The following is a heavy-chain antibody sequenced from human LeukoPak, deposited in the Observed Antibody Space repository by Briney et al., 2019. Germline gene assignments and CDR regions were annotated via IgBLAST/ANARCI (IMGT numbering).Heavy chain of an antibody. Sequence: PGGSLRLSCAASGFTFSSYAMSWVRQAPGKGLEWVSGISGSGGRTYYADSVKGRFTISRDNSKNTLYLQMNSLRAEDTAVYYCAKDRQWELRPNAFDIWGQGTMVTVSS. V-gene: IGHV3-23*01. CDR3: AKDRQWELRPNAFDI. D-gene: IGHD1-26*01. CDR1: GFTFSSYA. J-gene: IGHJ3*02. CDR2: ISGSGGRT.